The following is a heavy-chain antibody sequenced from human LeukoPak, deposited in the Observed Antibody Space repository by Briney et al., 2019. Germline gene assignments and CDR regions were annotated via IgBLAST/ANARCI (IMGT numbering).Heavy chain of an antibody. CDR1: GGTFRSYA. CDR3: ARDLGSRDGYNPPNLFDN. Sequence: PVKVSCKASGGTFRSYAISWVRQAPGQGLEWMGGIIPIFGTTNYAQKFQGRVTITADESTSTAYMELSSLRSEDTAVYYCARDLGSRDGYNPPNLFDNWGQGTLVTVSS. CDR2: IIPIFGTT. D-gene: IGHD5-24*01. V-gene: IGHV1-69*13. J-gene: IGHJ4*02.